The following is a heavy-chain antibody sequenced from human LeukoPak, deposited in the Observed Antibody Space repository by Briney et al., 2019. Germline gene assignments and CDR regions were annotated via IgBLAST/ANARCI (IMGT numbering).Heavy chain of an antibody. Sequence: ASVKVSCKASGYTFTGYYMHWVRQAPGQGPEWMGWINPNSGGTNYAQKFQGRVTMTRDTSISTAYMELSRLRSDDTAVYYCARDDPKYGSGSYNAFDIWGQGTMVTVSS. CDR2: INPNSGGT. CDR1: GYTFTGYY. V-gene: IGHV1-2*02. D-gene: IGHD3-10*01. CDR3: ARDDPKYGSGSYNAFDI. J-gene: IGHJ3*02.